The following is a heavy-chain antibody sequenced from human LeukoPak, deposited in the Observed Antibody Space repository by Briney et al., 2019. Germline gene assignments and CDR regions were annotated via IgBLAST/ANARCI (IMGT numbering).Heavy chain of an antibody. J-gene: IGHJ4*02. Sequence: GGSLRLSCAASGFTFSRYWMTWVRQAPGKGLQWVANIKEDGSENSYVESVKGRFTISRDNAKNSLYLQLNSLRAEDTAVYFCARQRYSDYWGQGTLVTVSS. V-gene: IGHV3-7*01. CDR1: GFTFSRYW. CDR2: IKEDGSEN. D-gene: IGHD1-1*01. CDR3: ARQRYSDY.